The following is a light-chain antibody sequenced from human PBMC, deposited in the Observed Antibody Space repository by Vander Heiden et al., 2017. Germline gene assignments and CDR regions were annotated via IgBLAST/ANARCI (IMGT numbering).Light chain of an antibody. V-gene: IGLV2-8*01. CDR2: EVS. CDR3: TSHVGGNNPHVV. J-gene: IGLJ2*01. CDR1: SSDVGGYTY. Sequence: QSALTQPPSASGSPGQSVTISCTGTSSDVGGYTYAPWYQQYPGKAPKLTIYEVSKRPSGVPDRFSGSKSGNTASLTVSGLQADDEADYYCTSHVGGNNPHVVFGGGTKLTVL.